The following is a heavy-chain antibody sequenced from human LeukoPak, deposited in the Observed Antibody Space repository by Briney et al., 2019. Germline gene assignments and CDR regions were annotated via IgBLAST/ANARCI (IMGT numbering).Heavy chain of an antibody. Sequence: SETLSLTCAVYGGSFSGYYWSWIRQPPGKGLEWIGEINHSGSTNYNPSLKSRVTISVDTSKNQFSLKLSSVTAADTAVHYCARMISREDKRSHCSSTSCYSVWGQGTTVTVSS. V-gene: IGHV4-34*01. CDR1: GGSFSGYY. D-gene: IGHD2-2*01. J-gene: IGHJ6*02. CDR3: ARMISREDKRSHCSSTSCYSV. CDR2: INHSGST.